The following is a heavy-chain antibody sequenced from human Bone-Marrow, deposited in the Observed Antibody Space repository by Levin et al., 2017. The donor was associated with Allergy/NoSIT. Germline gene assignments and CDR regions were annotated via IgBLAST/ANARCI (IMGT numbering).Heavy chain of an antibody. V-gene: IGHV3-23*01. CDR3: AQDPTLTWSGGLDV. CDR2: ISGSGNST. CDR1: GFTFSNCA. Sequence: SGGSLRLSCAASGFTFSNCAMTWVRQAPGKGPEWVSAISGSGNSTYYADSVKGRFTISRDNSKNTLYLQMNSLRAEDTAIYYCAQDPTLTWSGGLDVWGQGTTVTVSS. J-gene: IGHJ6*02. D-gene: IGHD4-17*01.